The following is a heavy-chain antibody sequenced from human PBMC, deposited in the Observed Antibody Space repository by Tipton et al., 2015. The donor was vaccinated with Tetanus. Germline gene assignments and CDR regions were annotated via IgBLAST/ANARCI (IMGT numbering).Heavy chain of an antibody. V-gene: IGHV4-61*01. D-gene: IGHD1-26*01. CDR1: GGSVSSGSYY. Sequence: TLSLTCTVSGGSVSSGSYYWSWIRQPPGKGLEWIGYFFYSGSTNYNPSLKSRVSMAVGTSKNQFSLQLRSVTAADTAVYYCARGDGSHYYYHMDFWGRGTTVSVSS. CDR2: FFYSGST. CDR3: ARGDGSHYYYHMDF. J-gene: IGHJ6*04.